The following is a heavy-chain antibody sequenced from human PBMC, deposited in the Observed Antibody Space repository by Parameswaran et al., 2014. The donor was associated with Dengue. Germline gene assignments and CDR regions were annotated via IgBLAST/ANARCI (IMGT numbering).Heavy chain of an antibody. J-gene: IGHJ4*02. Sequence: WIRQPPGKGLEWIGSIYYGGITYYNPSLKSRVFVSADTSRNYFSLMLSSVSPTDTAVYYCARRGRFAVPFWGQGTLVTVSS. CDR3: ARRGRFAVPF. D-gene: IGHD3-3*01. CDR2: IYYGGIT. V-gene: IGHV4-39*02.